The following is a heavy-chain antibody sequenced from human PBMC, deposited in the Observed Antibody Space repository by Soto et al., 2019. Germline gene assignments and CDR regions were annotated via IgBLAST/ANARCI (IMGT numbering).Heavy chain of an antibody. Sequence: PTKTLYLTCTVSGGSVSSGSYYWSWIRQPPGKGLEWIGYIYYSGSTNYNPSLKSRVTIPVDTSKNQFSLKLSSVTAADTAVYYCAREGNYVFWSAFVIDYWGPGTLVSVS. CDR1: GGSVSSGSYY. D-gene: IGHD3-3*01. CDR2: IYYSGST. V-gene: IGHV4-61*01. J-gene: IGHJ4*02. CDR3: AREGNYVFWSAFVIDY.